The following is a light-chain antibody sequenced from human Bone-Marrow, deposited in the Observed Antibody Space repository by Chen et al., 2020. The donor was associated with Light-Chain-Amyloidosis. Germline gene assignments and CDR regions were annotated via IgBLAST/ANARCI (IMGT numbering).Light chain of an antibody. V-gene: IGLV3-21*02. J-gene: IGLJ3*02. CDR2: DDS. CDR1: NIGSTS. Sequence: SYVLTQPSSVSVAPGQTATIACGGNNIGSTSVHWYQQTPGQAPLLVVYDDSDRPSGIPERLAGSNCGNTATLTISRVEAGDAADYYCQVWDRSSDRPVFGGGTKLTVL. CDR3: QVWDRSSDRPV.